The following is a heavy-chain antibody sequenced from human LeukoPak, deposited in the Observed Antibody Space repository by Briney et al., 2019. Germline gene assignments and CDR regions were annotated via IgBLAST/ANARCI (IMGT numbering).Heavy chain of an antibody. CDR1: GYTFTSYG. J-gene: IGHJ4*02. CDR2: INPSGGST. D-gene: IGHD6-13*01. CDR3: AKYSSRPG. Sequence: ASVKVSCKASGYTFTSYGISWVRQAPGQGLEWMGIINPSGGSTSYAQKFQGRVTMTRDMSTSTVYMELSRLRSDDTAVYYCAKYSSRPGWGQGTLVTVSS. V-gene: IGHV1-46*01.